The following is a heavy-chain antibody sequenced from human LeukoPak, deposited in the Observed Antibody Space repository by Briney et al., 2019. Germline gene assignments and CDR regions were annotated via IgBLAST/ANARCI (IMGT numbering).Heavy chain of an antibody. J-gene: IGHJ4*02. CDR3: GIWTSGNY. Sequence: PGGSLRLSCAASGLTFAGFWMDWGRQAPGKGLEWVANMDPSGSQKRYVDSVKGRFSISKDNPGTSLYLEIYSLRAEDTAIYYCGIWTSGNYWGQGTLVTVSS. CDR2: MDPSGSQK. D-gene: IGHD1-1*01. CDR1: GLTFAGFW. V-gene: IGHV3-7*01.